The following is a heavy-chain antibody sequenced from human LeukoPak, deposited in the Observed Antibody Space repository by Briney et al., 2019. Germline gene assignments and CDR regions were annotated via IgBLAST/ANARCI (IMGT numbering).Heavy chain of an antibody. CDR2: ISGSGGDT. J-gene: IGHJ4*02. D-gene: IGHD6-19*01. Sequence: GGSLRLSCAASGFTFSNYAMSWVRQAPGKGLEWVSGISGSGGDTYYADSVKGRFTISRDNSKNTLYLQMKSLRGEDTAIYYCAKDFVAVAGLVNYFDYWGQGTLVTVSS. CDR3: AKDFVAVAGLVNYFDY. V-gene: IGHV3-23*01. CDR1: GFTFSNYA.